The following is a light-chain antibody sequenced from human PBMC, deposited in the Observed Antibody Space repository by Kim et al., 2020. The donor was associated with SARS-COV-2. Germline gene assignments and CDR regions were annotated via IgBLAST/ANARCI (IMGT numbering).Light chain of an antibody. CDR2: KIS. J-gene: IGKJ1*01. Sequence: PASISCRSRQSLVHSDGNTYLSWLQQRPGQPPRLLMYKISNRFSGVPDRLSGSGAGTDFTLKISRVEAEDVGVYYCMQATQFPWTFGQGTKVDIK. CDR3: MQATQFPWT. V-gene: IGKV2-24*01. CDR1: QSLVHSDGNTY.